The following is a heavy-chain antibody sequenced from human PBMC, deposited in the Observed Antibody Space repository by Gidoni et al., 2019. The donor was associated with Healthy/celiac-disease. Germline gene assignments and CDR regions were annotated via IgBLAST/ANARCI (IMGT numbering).Heavy chain of an antibody. CDR3: GRQSDPVVAYDY. CDR2: IYPRDSDT. Sequence: EVQLVQSGAEVKKPGESLKISCTGSGYRFSDYWIGWARRMPGKGLEWMGIIYPRDSDTRYSPSLQGEVTISADKSLGTAYLQWSSLKASDTAVYFCGRQSDPVVAYDYWGQGTLVTVSS. J-gene: IGHJ4*02. V-gene: IGHV5-51*01. D-gene: IGHD2-15*01. CDR1: GYRFSDYW.